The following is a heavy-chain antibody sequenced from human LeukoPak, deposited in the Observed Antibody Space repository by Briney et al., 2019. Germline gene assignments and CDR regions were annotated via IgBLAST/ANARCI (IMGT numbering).Heavy chain of an antibody. V-gene: IGHV4-4*07. CDR2: IYSSGST. J-gene: IGHJ4*02. Sequence: SETLSLTCTVSGGSISGYYWSWIRQPAGKGLGWIGRIYSSGSTNYNPSLKSRVTMSVDTSKNQFSLELSSVTAADTAVYYCASIASVDYWGQGTLVTVSS. D-gene: IGHD2-15*01. CDR3: ASIASVDY. CDR1: GGSISGYY.